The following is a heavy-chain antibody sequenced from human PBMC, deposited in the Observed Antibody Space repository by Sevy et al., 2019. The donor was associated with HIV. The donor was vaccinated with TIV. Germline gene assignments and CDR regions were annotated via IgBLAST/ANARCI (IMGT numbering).Heavy chain of an antibody. CDR3: ATYDSTGYYYSWLDY. J-gene: IGHJ4*02. Sequence: GGSLRVSCAASGFAFNTYAMHWVRQAPGRGLEWVAIISYNGNNQYYADSVKGRFTISRDNSKNTLYLQMNSLRAEDKAAYYCATYDSTGYYYSWLDYRGQGTLVTVSS. D-gene: IGHD3-22*01. CDR2: ISYNGNNQ. V-gene: IGHV3-30-3*01. CDR1: GFAFNTYA.